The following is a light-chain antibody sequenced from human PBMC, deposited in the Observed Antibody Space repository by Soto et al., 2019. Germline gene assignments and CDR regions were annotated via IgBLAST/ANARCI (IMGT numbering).Light chain of an antibody. CDR1: QSVADN. V-gene: IGKV3-15*01. Sequence: EVVMTQSPATLSVSPGERVTLSCRSSQSVADNLAWFQQKTGQGPRLLIYGASTRATGIPARFSGSGSETDFTLTIRSLRSEDSAVYHCQQYNNWPITFGQGIRLEI. CDR3: QQYNNWPIT. CDR2: GAS. J-gene: IGKJ5*01.